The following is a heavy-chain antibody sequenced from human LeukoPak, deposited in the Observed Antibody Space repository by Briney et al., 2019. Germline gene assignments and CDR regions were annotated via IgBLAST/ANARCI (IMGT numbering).Heavy chain of an antibody. CDR2: ISYDGSNK. J-gene: IGHJ4*02. D-gene: IGHD2-2*01. CDR3: AGPMGPAAIFGFDY. CDR1: GFTFSSYG. Sequence: GGSLRLSCAVSGFTFSSYGMHWVRQAPGKGLEWVAVISYDGSNKYYIDSVKGRFTISRDNAKKSLYLQMNSLRAEDTAVYYCAGPMGPAAIFGFDYWGQGALVTVSS. V-gene: IGHV3-30*03.